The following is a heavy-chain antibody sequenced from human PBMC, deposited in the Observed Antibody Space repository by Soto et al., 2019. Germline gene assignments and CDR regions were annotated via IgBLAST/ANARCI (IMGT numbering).Heavy chain of an antibody. D-gene: IGHD6-19*01. V-gene: IGHV4-61*01. CDR3: ARGRYSSGWYNS. CDR1: GVSVTSGTYS. CDR2: VSSSGTT. J-gene: IGHJ4*02. Sequence: SETLSLTCTVSGVSVTSGTYSWTWIWQRPGMELECIGYVSSSGTTNYNPSLRSRVGIALDTSKNQFSLKLNSVTAADTAVYYCARGRYSSGWYNSWGQGTLVTVSS.